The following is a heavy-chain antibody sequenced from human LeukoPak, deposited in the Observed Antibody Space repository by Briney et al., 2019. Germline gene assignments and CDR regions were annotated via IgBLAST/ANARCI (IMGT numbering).Heavy chain of an antibody. Sequence: GGSLRLSCAASGFIFSSYGMHWVRQAPGKGLEWVAVIYYDGSNKYYADSVRGRFTISRDNSKNTMFLQMSSLRAEDTAVYYCARDTFYSSGVYGLDVWGQGTTVTVSS. J-gene: IGHJ6*02. V-gene: IGHV3-33*01. D-gene: IGHD3-22*01. CDR2: IYYDGSNK. CDR3: ARDTFYSSGVYGLDV. CDR1: GFIFSSYG.